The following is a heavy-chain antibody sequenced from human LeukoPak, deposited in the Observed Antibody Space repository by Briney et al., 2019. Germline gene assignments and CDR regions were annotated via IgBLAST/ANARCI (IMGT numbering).Heavy chain of an antibody. V-gene: IGHV1-2*02. CDR2: INPNSGDT. CDR1: GYTFTGYY. D-gene: IGHD3-10*01. J-gene: IGHJ4*02. Sequence: ASVKVSCKASGYTFTGYYMHWVRRAPGQGLEWMGWINPNSGDTNYAQKFQGRVTMTRDTSISTAYMELSRLRSDDTAVYYCARQYIDTDYYGSGSTDYWGQGTLVTVSS. CDR3: ARQYIDTDYYGSGSTDY.